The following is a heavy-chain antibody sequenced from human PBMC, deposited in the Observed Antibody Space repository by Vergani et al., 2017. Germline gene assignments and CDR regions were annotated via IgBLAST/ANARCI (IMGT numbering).Heavy chain of an antibody. Sequence: QVQLQESGPGLVKPSETLSLTCTVSGGSLSSYYWSWIRQPPGKGLKWIGYIYYSGSTNYNPSLKSRVTISVDTSKNQFTLQLSSVTSADTAVYYCARWRDYSSGWFAPFDYWGQGTLVTVSS. CDR3: ARWRDYSSGWFAPFDY. D-gene: IGHD6-19*01. CDR2: IYYSGST. J-gene: IGHJ4*02. CDR1: GGSLSSYY. V-gene: IGHV4-59*08.